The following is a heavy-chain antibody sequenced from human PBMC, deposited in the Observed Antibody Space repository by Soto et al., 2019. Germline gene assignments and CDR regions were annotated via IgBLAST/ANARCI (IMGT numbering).Heavy chain of an antibody. J-gene: IGHJ4*02. V-gene: IGHV3-30*18. CDR2: ISYDGSNK. CDR1: GFTFSSYG. Sequence: QVQLVESGGGVVQPGRSLRLSCAASGFTFSSYGMHWVRQAPGKGLEWVAVISYDGSNKYYADSVKGRFIISRDNSKNTLYLQMNSLRAEDTAVYYCAKDSLRKDYYDSSGYLLYWGQGTLVTVSS. CDR3: AKDSLRKDYYDSSGYLLY. D-gene: IGHD3-22*01.